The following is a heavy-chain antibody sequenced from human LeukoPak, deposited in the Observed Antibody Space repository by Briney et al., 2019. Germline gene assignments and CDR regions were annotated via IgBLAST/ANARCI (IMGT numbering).Heavy chain of an antibody. CDR1: GGSINAYY. CDR2: IYYTGKT. CDR3: ARQPGSFYEVGASDS. Sequence: SETLSLTCTVSGGSINAYYWSWIRQSPEKGVECLAYIYYTGKTNYNPSLESRLTVSVDTSKNQVFLKLRSVTAADTAVYYCARQPGSFYEVGASDSWGQGTLVTVSS. D-gene: IGHD1-26*01. J-gene: IGHJ5*01. V-gene: IGHV4-59*08.